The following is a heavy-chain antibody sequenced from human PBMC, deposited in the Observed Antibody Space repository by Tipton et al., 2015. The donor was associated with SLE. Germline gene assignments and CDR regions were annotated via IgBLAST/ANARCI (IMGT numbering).Heavy chain of an antibody. D-gene: IGHD6-6*01. CDR3: ARMGLDSSSSSDH. Sequence: SLRLSCAASGFTFSSYAMSWVRQAPGKGLEWVSAISGSGGSTYYADSVKCRFTIPRDNSKNTLYLQMNSLRAEDTAVYYCARMGLDSSSSSDHWGTGTLVTVSS. CDR2: ISGSGGST. CDR1: GFTFSSYA. V-gene: IGHV3-23*01. J-gene: IGHJ4*02.